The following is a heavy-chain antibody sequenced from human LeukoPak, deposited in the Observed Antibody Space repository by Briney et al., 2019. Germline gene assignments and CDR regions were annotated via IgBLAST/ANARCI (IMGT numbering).Heavy chain of an antibody. J-gene: IGHJ5*02. Sequence: GGSLRLSCAASGFTFSSYEMNWVRQAPGKGLEWVSYISSSGSTIYYADSVKGRFTISRDNAKNSLYLQMNSLRAEDTAVYYCARGKSGSSGWYRGGYNWFDPWGQGTPVTVSS. CDR1: GFTFSSYE. CDR2: ISSSGSTI. D-gene: IGHD6-19*01. V-gene: IGHV3-48*03. CDR3: ARGKSGSSGWYRGGYNWFDP.